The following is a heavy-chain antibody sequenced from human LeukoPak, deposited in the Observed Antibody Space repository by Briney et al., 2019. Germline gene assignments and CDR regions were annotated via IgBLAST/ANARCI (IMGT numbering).Heavy chain of an antibody. V-gene: IGHV3-74*01. CDR1: GFTFSSYW. CDR2: ILTDGSIT. CDR3: ARGLTAAGASAFDY. Sequence: GGSLRLSCAASGFTFSSYWMHWVRQARGKGLVWVSRILTDGSITTYADSVKGRFTISRDNAKNTLYLQMNSLRADDTAIYYCARGLTAAGASAFDYWGQGTLVTVSS. D-gene: IGHD6-13*01. J-gene: IGHJ4*02.